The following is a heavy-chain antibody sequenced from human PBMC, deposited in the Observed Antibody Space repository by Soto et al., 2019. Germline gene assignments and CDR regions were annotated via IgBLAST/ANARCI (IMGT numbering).Heavy chain of an antibody. CDR3: ARGYSNYDVYYYYGMDV. D-gene: IGHD4-4*01. J-gene: IGHJ6*02. CDR2: ISYDGSNK. Sequence: QVQLVESGGGVVQPGRSLRLSCAASGFTFSSYAMHWVRQAPGKGLEWVAVISYDGSNKYYADSVKGRFTISRDNSKNTLYLQMNRLRAEDTAVYYCARGYSNYDVYYYYGMDVWGQGTTVTVSS. V-gene: IGHV3-30-3*01. CDR1: GFTFSSYA.